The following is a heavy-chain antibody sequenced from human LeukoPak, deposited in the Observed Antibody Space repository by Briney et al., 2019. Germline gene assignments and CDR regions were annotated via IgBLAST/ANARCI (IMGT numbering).Heavy chain of an antibody. V-gene: IGHV3-30*03. Sequence: QPGGSLRLSCTASGFSFSNYGMHWVRQAPGKGLEWVAAISYDGRNIYYADVVKGRFTISRDNSKNTLYLQMNSLRAEDTAVYYCARDTGDEGAPDFDYWGQGTLVTVSS. D-gene: IGHD7-27*01. J-gene: IGHJ4*02. CDR1: GFSFSNYG. CDR2: ISYDGRNI. CDR3: ARDTGDEGAPDFDY.